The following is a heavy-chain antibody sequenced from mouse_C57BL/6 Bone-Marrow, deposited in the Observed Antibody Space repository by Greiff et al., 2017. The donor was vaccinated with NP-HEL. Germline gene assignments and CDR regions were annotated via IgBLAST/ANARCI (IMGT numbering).Heavy chain of an antibody. CDR1: GFPITSGYY. Sequence: KLEESGPGLVKPSQSLFLTCSITGFPITSGYYWIWIRQPPGKPLEWMGYITHSGETFYNPSLQSPISITRETSKNQFFLQLNSVTTEDTAMYYCAGDSSGYGDFDYWGQGTTLTVSS. CDR3: AGDSSGYGDFDY. V-gene: IGHV12-3*01. J-gene: IGHJ2*01. D-gene: IGHD3-2*02. CDR2: ITHSGET.